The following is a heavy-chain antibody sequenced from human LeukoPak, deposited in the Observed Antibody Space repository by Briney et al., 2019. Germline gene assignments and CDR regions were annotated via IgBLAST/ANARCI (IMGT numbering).Heavy chain of an antibody. CDR3: ARDSNYDILTGYRPLDYFDY. CDR2: ISAYNGNT. CDR1: GYIFTSYG. J-gene: IGHJ4*02. V-gene: IGHV1-18*01. Sequence: ASVKVSCKASGYIFTSYGISWVRQAPGQGLEWMGWISAYNGNTNYAQKLQDRVTMTTDTSTSTAYMELRSLRSDDTAVYYCARDSNYDILTGYRPLDYFDYWGQGTLVTVSS. D-gene: IGHD3-9*01.